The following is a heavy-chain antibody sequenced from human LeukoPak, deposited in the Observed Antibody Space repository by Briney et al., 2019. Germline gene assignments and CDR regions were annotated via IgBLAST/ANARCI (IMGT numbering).Heavy chain of an antibody. V-gene: IGHV3-23*01. CDR2: ISGSGATT. CDR1: GFPFIHYG. D-gene: IGHD3-10*01. Sequence: GGSLRLSCAASGFPFIHYGMTWVRQAPGKGLEWVSSISGSGATTNYADSVKGRFTISRDNSKDTLYLQMNSLRAEDTAIYYCAKFYYGSGSFISAPYFDYWGQGTLVTVSS. CDR3: AKFYYGSGSFISAPYFDY. J-gene: IGHJ4*02.